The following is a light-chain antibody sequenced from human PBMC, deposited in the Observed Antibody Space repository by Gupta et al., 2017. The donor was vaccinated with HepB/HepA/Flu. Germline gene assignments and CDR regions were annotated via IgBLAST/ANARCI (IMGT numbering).Light chain of an antibody. V-gene: IGLV2-8*01. CDR3: SSYAGSNNLI. CDR2: EVS. Sequence: QSALTQPPPASRSPGQSVTIPCTGTSSDVGGYNYVSWYQQHPGKAPKLMIYEVSKRPSGVPDRFSGSKSGNTASLTVSGLQAEDEADYYCSSYAGSNNLIFGGGTKLTVL. J-gene: IGLJ2*01. CDR1: SSDVGGYNY.